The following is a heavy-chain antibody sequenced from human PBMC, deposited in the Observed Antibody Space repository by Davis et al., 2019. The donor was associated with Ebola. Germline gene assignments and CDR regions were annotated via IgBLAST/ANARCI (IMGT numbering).Heavy chain of an antibody. D-gene: IGHD1-26*01. CDR2: INSDGTST. Sequence: GESLKISCAASGFTFSSYWMHWVRQAPGKGLVWVSRINSDGTSTSYADSVKGRFTISRDNAKNTLHLQMNSLRAEDTAVYYCVRDSRSYYSAGDYDYWGQGTLVTVSS. CDR1: GFTFSSYW. J-gene: IGHJ4*02. V-gene: IGHV3-74*01. CDR3: VRDSRSYYSAGDYDY.